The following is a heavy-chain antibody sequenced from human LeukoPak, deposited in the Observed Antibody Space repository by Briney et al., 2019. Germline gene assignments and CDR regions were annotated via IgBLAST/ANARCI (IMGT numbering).Heavy chain of an antibody. CDR3: ARYQPLLAFDI. Sequence: SETLSLTCAVSGGSISTNNWWHWVRQSPGKGLEWIGEIYHNGNTNYNPSLKSRVTISVDTSKNQFSLKLSSVTAADTAVYYCARYQPLLAFDIWGQGTMVTVSS. CDR1: GGSISTNNW. V-gene: IGHV4-4*02. J-gene: IGHJ3*02. CDR2: IYHNGNT.